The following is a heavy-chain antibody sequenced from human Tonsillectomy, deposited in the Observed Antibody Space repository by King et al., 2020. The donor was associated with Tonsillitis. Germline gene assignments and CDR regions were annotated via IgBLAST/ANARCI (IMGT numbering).Heavy chain of an antibody. Sequence: QLVQSGAEVRKPGSSVKVSCKASGGTFSSYVVSWVRQAPGQGLEWMGGIIPLFDATNYAQKFQGRVTITADESTSTAYMDLRSLRSEDTAVYYCARGGGPPHNDFWSGYYFDSWGQGTLVTVSS. V-gene: IGHV1-69*12. CDR2: IIPLFDAT. J-gene: IGHJ4*02. CDR3: ARGGGPPHNDFWSGYYFDS. CDR1: GGTFSSYV. D-gene: IGHD3-3*01.